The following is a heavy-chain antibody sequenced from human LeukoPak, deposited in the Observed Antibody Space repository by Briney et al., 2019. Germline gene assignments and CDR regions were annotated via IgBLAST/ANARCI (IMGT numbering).Heavy chain of an antibody. D-gene: IGHD3-22*01. V-gene: IGHV3-9*01. Sequence: GGSLRLSCAASGITFDDYVMHWVRQAPGKGLEWVSGISWNSGSIGYADSVKGRFTISRDNAKNSLYLQMNGLRAEDTALYYCAKGPSYYDSSSYPYYYYGMDVWGQGTTVTVSS. J-gene: IGHJ6*02. CDR2: ISWNSGSI. CDR1: GITFDDYV. CDR3: AKGPSYYDSSSYPYYYYGMDV.